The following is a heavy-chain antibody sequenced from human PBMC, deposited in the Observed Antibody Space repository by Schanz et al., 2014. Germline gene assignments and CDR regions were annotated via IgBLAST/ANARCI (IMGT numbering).Heavy chain of an antibody. V-gene: IGHV1-46*01. Sequence: QVQLVQSGAEVKKPGASVKLSCEASGYTFTGYFLHWVRQAPGQGPEWMGIIHPSGGSTNYAQQFLGRLTMTRDTSTNTVYMNLSSLTSADTAVYYCARGFLASGGKTFDCWGQGTLVTVSS. D-gene: IGHD1-26*01. CDR3: ARGFLASGGKTFDC. J-gene: IGHJ4*02. CDR2: IHPSGGST. CDR1: GYTFTGYF.